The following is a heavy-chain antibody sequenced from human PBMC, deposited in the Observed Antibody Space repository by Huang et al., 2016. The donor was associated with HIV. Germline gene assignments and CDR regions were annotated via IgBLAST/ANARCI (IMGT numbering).Heavy chain of an antibody. CDR2: ISPSSSFI. CDR1: GFSLVSYN. D-gene: IGHD6-13*01. J-gene: IGHJ4*02. V-gene: IGHV3-21*01. CDR3: ARDRGQQLSPFDS. Sequence: EVQLVESGGGLVKPGGSLRLSCAASGFSLVSYNMYWVRQTTGKGLQWVSSISPSSSFIDYADSVKGRFSIARDNAKNSLYLQMNNLRGEDTAVYYCARDRGQQLSPFDSWGQGTLVTVSS.